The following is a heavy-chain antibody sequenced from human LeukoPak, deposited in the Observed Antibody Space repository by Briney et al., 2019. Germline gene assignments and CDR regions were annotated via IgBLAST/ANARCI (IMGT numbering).Heavy chain of an antibody. J-gene: IGHJ4*02. CDR1: GGSFSGYY. V-gene: IGHV4-34*01. CDR3: ARVSQWLPRGGDY. CDR2: INHSGST. Sequence: SETLSLTCAVYGGSFSGYYWSWIRQPPGKGLEWIGEINHSGSTNYNPSLKSRVTISVDTSKNQFSLKLSSVTAADTAVYYCARVSQWLPRGGDYWGQGTLVTVSS. D-gene: IGHD6-19*01.